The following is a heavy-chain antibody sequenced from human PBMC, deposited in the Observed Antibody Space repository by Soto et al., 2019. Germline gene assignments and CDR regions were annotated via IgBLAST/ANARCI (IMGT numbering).Heavy chain of an antibody. CDR1: GGSISSGGYY. V-gene: IGHV4-31*03. CDR2: IYYSGST. D-gene: IGHD2-15*01. J-gene: IGHJ6*03. CDR3: ARVVGISVYYYMDV. Sequence: SETLSLTCTVSGGSISSGGYYWSWIRQHPGKGLEWIGYIYYSGSTYYNPSLKSRVTISVDTSKNQFSLKLSSVTAADTAVYYCARVVGISVYYYMDVWGKGTTVTVSS.